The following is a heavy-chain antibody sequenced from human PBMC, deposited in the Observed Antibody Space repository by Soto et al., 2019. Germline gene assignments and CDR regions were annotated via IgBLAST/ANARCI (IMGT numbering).Heavy chain of an antibody. V-gene: IGHV3-20*01. CDR1: GFTFDDYG. Sequence: GGSLRLSCAASGFTFDDYGMSWVRQAPGKGLEWVSGINWNGGSTGYADSVKGRFTISRDNAKNSLYLQMNSLRAEDTALYHCARAGSGWYADYYYYMDVWGKGTTVTVSS. CDR2: INWNGGST. D-gene: IGHD6-19*01. CDR3: ARAGSGWYADYYYYMDV. J-gene: IGHJ6*03.